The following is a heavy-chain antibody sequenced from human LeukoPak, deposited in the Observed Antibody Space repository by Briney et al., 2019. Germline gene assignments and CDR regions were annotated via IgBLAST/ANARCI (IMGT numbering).Heavy chain of an antibody. Sequence: GGSLRLSCAVSGVSLSNYGMSWVRQAPGKGLEWVAGISGSGGGTNYADSVKGRFTISTDNPKNTLYLQMNRLRAEDTAVYFCAKRGVVIRVILVGFHKEAYYFDSWGQGALVTVSS. CDR3: AKRGVVIRVILVGFHKEAYYFDS. D-gene: IGHD3-22*01. V-gene: IGHV3-23*01. CDR1: GVSLSNYG. CDR2: ISGSGGGT. J-gene: IGHJ4*02.